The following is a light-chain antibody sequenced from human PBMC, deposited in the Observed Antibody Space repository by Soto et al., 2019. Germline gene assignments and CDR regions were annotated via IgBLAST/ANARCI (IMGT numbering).Light chain of an antibody. CDR1: QSISSNY. CDR3: QQYAGSPRT. CDR2: DAS. Sequence: EIVLTQSPGTLSLSPGERATLSCRASQSISSNYLAWYQQTPGQAPRLLIYDASSRAAGNPDRFSGSGSGTDFTLTISRLEPEDFGVYYCQQYAGSPRTFGQGTKVEVK. V-gene: IGKV3-20*01. J-gene: IGKJ1*01.